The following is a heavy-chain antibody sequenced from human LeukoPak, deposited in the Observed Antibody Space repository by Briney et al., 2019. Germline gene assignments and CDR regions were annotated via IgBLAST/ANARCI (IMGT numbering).Heavy chain of an antibody. V-gene: IGHV6-1*01. CDR3: ARGGSYWFDY. D-gene: IGHD6-25*01. CDR2: TCYRSKWYN. CDR1: GDSVSRNNAA. J-gene: IGHJ4*02. Sequence: SQTLSLTCAISGDSVSRNNAAWNWIRQSPSRGLEWLGRTCYRSKWYNDYAVSVKSRITINADTSKNQVSLQLNAVTPEDTAVYYCARGGSYWFDYWGQGTLVTVSS.